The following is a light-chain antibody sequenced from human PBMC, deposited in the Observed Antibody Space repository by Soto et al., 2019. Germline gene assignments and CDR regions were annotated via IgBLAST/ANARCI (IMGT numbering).Light chain of an antibody. V-gene: IGKV2-24*01. J-gene: IGKJ1*01. CDR3: MQATQLRT. CDR1: QSLVHSDGNTY. Sequence: DIVLTQTPLSSPVTLGQPASISCRSSQSLVHSDGNTYLSWLQQRPGQPPRLLIYQISKRLSGVPDRFSGSGAGTDFTLKISRVEAEDVGIYYCMQATQLRTFGQGTKVEI. CDR2: QIS.